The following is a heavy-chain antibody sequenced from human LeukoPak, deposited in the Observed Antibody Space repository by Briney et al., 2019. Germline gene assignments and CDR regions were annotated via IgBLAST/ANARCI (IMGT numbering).Heavy chain of an antibody. D-gene: IGHD6-19*01. CDR2: IYSGGST. J-gene: IGHJ6*02. Sequence: QPGGSLRLSCAASGFTVSSNYMSWVRQAPGKGLEWVSVIYSGGSTYYADSVKGRFTISRDNSKNTLYLQMNSLRAEDTAVYYCARASRAVAGTYYYGMDVWGQGTTVTVSS. V-gene: IGHV3-53*01. CDR1: GFTVSSNY. CDR3: ARASRAVAGTYYYGMDV.